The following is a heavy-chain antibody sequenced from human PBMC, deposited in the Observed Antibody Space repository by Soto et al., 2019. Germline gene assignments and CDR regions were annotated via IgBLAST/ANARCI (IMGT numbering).Heavy chain of an antibody. CDR3: ARATYYYDRSGYLYYFDY. CDR1: GGSISTYY. D-gene: IGHD3-22*01. CDR2: VYYSGSA. J-gene: IGHJ4*02. Sequence: SETLSLTCTVSGGSISTYYWSWIRQPPGKGLEWIGYVYYSGSANYSPSLKSRVTTSVDTSKNQFSLKLTSVTAADTAVYYCARATYYYDRSGYLYYFDYWGQGILVTVSS. V-gene: IGHV4-59*01.